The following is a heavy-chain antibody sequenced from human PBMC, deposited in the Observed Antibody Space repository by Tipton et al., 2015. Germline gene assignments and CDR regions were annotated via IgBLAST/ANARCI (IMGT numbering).Heavy chain of an antibody. CDR2: ISYSGST. CDR3: ARNQEDFDL. V-gene: IGHV4-59*01. J-gene: IGHJ2*01. CDR1: GGSFSDYY. Sequence: TLSLTCTVSGGSFSDYYWSWIRQPPGKGLEWIGYISYSGSTHYNPSFKSRVAISVDTSKNQFSLTLNSVTAADTAVYYCARNQEDFDLWGRGTLVTVSS.